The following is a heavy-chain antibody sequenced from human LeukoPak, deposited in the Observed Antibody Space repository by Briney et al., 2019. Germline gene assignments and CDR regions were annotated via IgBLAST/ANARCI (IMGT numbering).Heavy chain of an antibody. CDR3: AREGEGYYGSGSYEYFDY. D-gene: IGHD3-10*01. V-gene: IGHV1-69*04. J-gene: IGHJ4*02. CDR2: IIPILGIA. CDR1: GGTFSSYA. Sequence: ASVKVSCKASGGTFSSYAISWVRQAPGQGLEWMGRIIPILGIANYAQKFQGRVTITADKSTSTAYMELSSLRSGDAAVYYCAREGEGYYGSGSYEYFDYWGQGTLVTVSS.